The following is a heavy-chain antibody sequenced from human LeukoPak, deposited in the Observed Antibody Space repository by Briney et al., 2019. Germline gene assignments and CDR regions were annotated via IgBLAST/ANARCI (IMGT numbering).Heavy chain of an antibody. CDR1: GYTFTSYY. V-gene: IGHV1-46*01. D-gene: IGHD1-20*01. CDR2: INPSGGST. Sequence: ASVKVSCKAAGYTFTSYYMHWVRQAPGQGREGRGIINPSGGSTSYAQKFQGRVTMTRDTSTSTVYIELSSLRSQATAVHYCARAVGDKWNEQGYDHWGQGTLVTVCS. J-gene: IGHJ4*02. CDR3: ARAVGDKWNEQGYDH.